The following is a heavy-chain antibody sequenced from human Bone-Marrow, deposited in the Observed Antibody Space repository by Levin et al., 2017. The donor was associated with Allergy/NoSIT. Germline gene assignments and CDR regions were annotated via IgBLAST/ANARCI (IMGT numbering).Heavy chain of an antibody. V-gene: IGHV1-46*01. CDR1: GYTFTTHY. D-gene: IGHD4-17*01. J-gene: IGHJ5*02. Sequence: GASVKVSCKASGYTFTTHYLFWVRQAPGQGLEWMGEINPRDGFTKSAQKFQGRVTMARDTSTNTVYMELSSLTSEDTGVYYCARVGSDDDSQQGYWFDPWGQGTLVTVSS. CDR2: INPRDGFT. CDR3: ARVGSDDDSQQGYWFDP.